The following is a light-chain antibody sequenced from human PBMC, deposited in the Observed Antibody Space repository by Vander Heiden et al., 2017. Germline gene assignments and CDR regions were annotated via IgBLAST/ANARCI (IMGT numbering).Light chain of an antibody. CDR3: QQANSFPPGFT. CDR2: AAS. Sequence: DIQMTQSPSSVSASVGDRVTITCRASQGSSNWLAWYQQKPGKAPKLLIYAASSLQSGVPSRFSGSGSGTDFTLTISSLQPEDSATYYCQQANSFPPGFTFGPGTKVDIK. CDR1: QGSSNW. V-gene: IGKV1D-12*01. J-gene: IGKJ3*01.